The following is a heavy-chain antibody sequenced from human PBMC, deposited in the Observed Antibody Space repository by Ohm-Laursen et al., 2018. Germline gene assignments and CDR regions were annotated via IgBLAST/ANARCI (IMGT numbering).Heavy chain of an antibody. CDR3: AKENSSAPGSHFDY. Sequence: SLRLSCSASGFTFDDYAMHWVRQAPGKGLEWVSGISWNSGSIGYADSVKGRFTISRDNSKNTLYLQMNSLRAEDTAVYYYAKENSSAPGSHFDYWGQGTLVTVSS. J-gene: IGHJ4*02. D-gene: IGHD3-22*01. CDR1: GFTFDDYA. CDR2: ISWNSGSI. V-gene: IGHV3-9*01.